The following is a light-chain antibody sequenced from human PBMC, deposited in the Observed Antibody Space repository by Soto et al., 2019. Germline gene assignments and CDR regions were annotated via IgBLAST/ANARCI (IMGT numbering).Light chain of an antibody. CDR2: AAS. CDR3: QQSYSTPFS. CDR1: QSISSY. V-gene: IGKV1-39*01. J-gene: IGKJ3*01. Sequence: DIQMPQSPSSLSASVGDRVTITCRASQSISSYLNWYQQKPGKAPKLLIYAASSLQSGVPSRFSGSGSGTDFTLTISSLQPEDVATYDCQQSYSTPFSFGPGTKVDIK.